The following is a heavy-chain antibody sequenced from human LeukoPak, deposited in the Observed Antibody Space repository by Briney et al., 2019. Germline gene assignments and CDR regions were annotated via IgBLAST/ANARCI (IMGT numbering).Heavy chain of an antibody. V-gene: IGHV4-59*11. CDR1: GGSISSHY. CDR3: ARVGDIAAAVDY. J-gene: IGHJ4*02. CDR2: IYYSGST. Sequence: SETLSLTCPVSGGSISSHYWSWIRQPPGKGLEWIGYIYYSGSTNYNPSLKSRVTISVDTSKNQLSLKLSSVTAAATAVYYCARVGDIAAAVDYWGQGTLVTVSS. D-gene: IGHD6-13*01.